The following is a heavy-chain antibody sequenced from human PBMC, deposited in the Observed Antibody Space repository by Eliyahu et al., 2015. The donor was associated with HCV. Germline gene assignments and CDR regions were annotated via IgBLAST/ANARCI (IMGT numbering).Heavy chain of an antibody. D-gene: IGHD3-10*01. CDR3: ARDFFGSGSYWPDY. CDR1: GFPFXSYT. V-gene: IGHV3-21*02. Sequence: EVQLVESGGGLVRPGGSLRLTXXASGFPFXSYTVNWVRQAPGKGLGWVSSITSGSIYISYADSVKGRFTISRDDAKNSLYLQMNSLTSEDTAVYYCARDFFGSGSYWPDYWGQGTLVTVSS. J-gene: IGHJ4*02. CDR2: ITSGSIYI.